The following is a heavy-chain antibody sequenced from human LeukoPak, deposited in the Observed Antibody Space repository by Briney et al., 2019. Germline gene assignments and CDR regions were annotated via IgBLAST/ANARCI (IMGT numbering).Heavy chain of an antibody. Sequence: SETLSLTCTVSGGSISHYYWSWIRQSPGKGLEWIGDIYYSGTTNYNPSLRSRVTISVDTSRNQFSLQLRSVTAADTAVYYCAREDPQTTVPEGMDVWGQGTTVIVSS. CDR1: GGSISHYY. D-gene: IGHD4-17*01. CDR3: AREDPQTTVPEGMDV. J-gene: IGHJ6*02. V-gene: IGHV4-59*01. CDR2: IYYSGTT.